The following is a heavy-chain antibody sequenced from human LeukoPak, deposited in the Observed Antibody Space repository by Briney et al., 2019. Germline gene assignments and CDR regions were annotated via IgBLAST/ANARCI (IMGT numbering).Heavy chain of an antibody. D-gene: IGHD5-12*01. CDR1: GFTFSTHG. J-gene: IGHJ4*02. V-gene: IGHV3-30*02. CDR3: AKDSGYGPEYFDY. Sequence: GGSLRLSCAASGFTFSTHGMHWVRQAPGKGLEWVAFIRFDGSNEYYADSVKGRFTISRDNSKNTLYLQMNSLRAEDTAVYYCAKDSGYGPEYFDYWGQGTLVTVSS. CDR2: IRFDGSNE.